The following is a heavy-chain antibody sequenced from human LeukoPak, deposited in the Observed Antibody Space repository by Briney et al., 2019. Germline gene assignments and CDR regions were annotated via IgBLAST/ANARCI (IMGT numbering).Heavy chain of an antibody. Sequence: GGSLRLSCAASGFTFSSYWMSWVRQAPGKGLEWVANIKQDGSEKYYVDSVKGRFTISRDNAKNSLYLQMNSLRAEDTAVYYCASNMVVVAATRICYYYYGMDVWGQGTTVTVSS. V-gene: IGHV3-7*01. CDR3: ASNMVVVAATRICYYYYGMDV. CDR1: GFTFSSYW. CDR2: IKQDGSEK. D-gene: IGHD2-15*01. J-gene: IGHJ6*02.